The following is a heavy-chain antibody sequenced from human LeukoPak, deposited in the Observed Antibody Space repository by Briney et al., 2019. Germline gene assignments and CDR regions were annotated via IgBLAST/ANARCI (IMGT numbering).Heavy chain of an antibody. CDR2: IYPGDSDT. J-gene: IGHJ6*02. CDR3: ARNARGVYYYYGMDV. V-gene: IGHV5-51*01. CDR1: GYSFTSYW. Sequence: GESLKISCKGSGYSFTSYWIGWVCQMPGKGLEWMGIIYPGDSDTRYSPSFQGQVTISADKSISTAYLQWSSLKASDTAMYYCARNARGVYYYYGMDVWGQGTTVTVSS.